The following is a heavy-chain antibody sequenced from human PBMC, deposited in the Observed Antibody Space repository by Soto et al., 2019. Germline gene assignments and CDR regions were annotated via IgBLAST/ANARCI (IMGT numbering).Heavy chain of an antibody. CDR2: ISGIGHST. CDR3: AKRIMATIGHFDS. Sequence: GGSLRLSCAASGFTFSSYAMSWVRQAPGKGLEWVSSISGIGHSTYYADSVKGRFTISRDNSKNTLFLQMSSLRAEDTAVYYCAKRIMATIGHFDSWGQGTLVTVS. CDR1: GFTFSSYA. V-gene: IGHV3-23*01. D-gene: IGHD5-12*01. J-gene: IGHJ4*02.